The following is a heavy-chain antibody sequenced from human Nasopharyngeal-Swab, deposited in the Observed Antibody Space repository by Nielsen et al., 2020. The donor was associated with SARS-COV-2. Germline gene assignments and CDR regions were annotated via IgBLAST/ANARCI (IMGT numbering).Heavy chain of an antibody. CDR3: AQRTTLTSYGY. D-gene: IGHD4-17*01. CDR2: IYWDDDK. J-gene: IGHJ4*02. V-gene: IGHV2-5*02. Sequence: WIRQPPGKALEWLALIYWDDDKRYSPSLKSRLTITKGTSKNQVVLTMTNMDPVDTATYYCAQRTTLTSYGYWGQGTLVTVSS.